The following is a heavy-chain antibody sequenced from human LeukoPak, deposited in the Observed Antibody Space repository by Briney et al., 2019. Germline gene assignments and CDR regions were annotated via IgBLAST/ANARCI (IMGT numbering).Heavy chain of an antibody. CDR1: GFTFTSYS. D-gene: IGHD5-12*01. CDR3: GRAPATSHWYFDL. CDR2: IDSSSSNI. Sequence: GGSLRLSCAASGFTFTSYSMNWVRQAPGKGLEWISYIDSSSSNIYYADSVKGRFTISRVNAKNSLYLQMNSLRDEGTAVEYCGRAPATSHWYFDLWGRGTLVTVSS. V-gene: IGHV3-48*02. J-gene: IGHJ2*01.